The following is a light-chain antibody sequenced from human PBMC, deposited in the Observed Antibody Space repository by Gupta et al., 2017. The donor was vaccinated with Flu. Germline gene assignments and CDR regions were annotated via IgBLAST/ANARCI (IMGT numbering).Light chain of an antibody. CDR1: ASGVGCVNR. Sequence: INISCTSTASGVGCVNRVSWFQQYSGKAPDLMLFEVINRPSGVSPSFSGTKFGNTASLTIAGHQAEDEAFYYCSSEACIRTFRVFGVGTKLTVV. V-gene: IGLV2-23*02. J-gene: IGLJ2*01. CDR2: EVI. CDR3: SSEACIRTFRV.